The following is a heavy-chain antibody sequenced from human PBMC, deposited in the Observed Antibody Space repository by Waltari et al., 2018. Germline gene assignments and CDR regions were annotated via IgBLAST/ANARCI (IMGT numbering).Heavy chain of an antibody. CDR2: IRRSSSYI. Sequence: EVQLVESGGGLVKPGGSLRLSCAASGFTFSSYSMHWVRQAPGKGREWVSSIRRSSSYIYYEDSGKGRFTIAGDNAKNSLYLQMNSLRAEDTAVYYCARDPTNAYSSGWAVDYWGQETLVTVSA. J-gene: IGHJ4*02. CDR3: ARDPTNAYSSGWAVDY. V-gene: IGHV3-21*01. D-gene: IGHD6-19*01. CDR1: GFTFSSYS.